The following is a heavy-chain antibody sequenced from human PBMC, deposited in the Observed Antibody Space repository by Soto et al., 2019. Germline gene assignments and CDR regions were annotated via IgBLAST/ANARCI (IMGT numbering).Heavy chain of an antibody. Sequence: EVQLVESGGGWVQPGGSLRLSCVAAGITLSRDWMTWVRQAPGEGLEWVASINPDGTVEHYLDSVKGRFTIYRDNTRNSLYLQANSLRAEDTAMYFCAKLLNGVTALDYWGQGSQVTVSS. CDR1: GITLSRDW. CDR3: AKLLNGVTALDY. J-gene: IGHJ4*02. V-gene: IGHV3-7*01. CDR2: INPDGTVE. D-gene: IGHD2-21*02.